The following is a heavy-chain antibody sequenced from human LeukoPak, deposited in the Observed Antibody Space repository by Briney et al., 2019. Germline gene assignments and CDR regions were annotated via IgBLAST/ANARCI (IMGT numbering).Heavy chain of an antibody. CDR1: GYTFTCYY. J-gene: IGHJ4*02. V-gene: IGHV1-2*02. CDR3: ARGVSGSRRGYDILTGQDY. D-gene: IGHD3-9*01. CDR2: INPNSGGT. Sequence: ASVKVSCKASGYTFTCYYMHWVRQAPGQGLEWMGWINPNSGGTNYAQKFQGRVTMTRDTPISTAYMELSRLRSDDTAVYYCARGVSGSRRGYDILTGQDYWGQGTLVTVSS.